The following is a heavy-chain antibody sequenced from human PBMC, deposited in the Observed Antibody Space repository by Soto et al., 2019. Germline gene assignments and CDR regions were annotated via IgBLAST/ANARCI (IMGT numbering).Heavy chain of an antibody. CDR3: ARDRASIAARPTYYYYMDV. J-gene: IGHJ6*03. D-gene: IGHD6-6*01. Sequence: GGSLRLSCAASGFTFSSYWMHWVRQAPGKGLVWVSRINSDGSSTSYADSVKGRFTISRDNAKNTLYLQMNSLRAEDTAVYYCARDRASIAARPTYYYYMDVWGKGTTVTVSS. CDR1: GFTFSSYW. CDR2: INSDGSST. V-gene: IGHV3-74*01.